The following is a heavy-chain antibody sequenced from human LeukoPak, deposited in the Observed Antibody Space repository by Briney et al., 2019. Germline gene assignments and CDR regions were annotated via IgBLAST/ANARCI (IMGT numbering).Heavy chain of an antibody. J-gene: IGHJ4*02. V-gene: IGHV5-51*01. CDR3: ARLPQWGGTYHFDY. CDR2: IYPGDSDT. D-gene: IGHD1-26*01. CDR1: GYSFTNHW. Sequence: GESLKISRKGSGYSFTNHWIGWVRQMPGKGLEWMAIIYPGDSDTRYSPSFQGQVTISADKSISTAYLQWSSLKASDTAMYYCARLPQWGGTYHFDYWGQGTLLTVSS.